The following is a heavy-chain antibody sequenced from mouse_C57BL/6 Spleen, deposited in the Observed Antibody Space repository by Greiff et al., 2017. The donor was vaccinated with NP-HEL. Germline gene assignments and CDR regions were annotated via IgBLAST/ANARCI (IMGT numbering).Heavy chain of an antibody. Sequence: QVQLQQSGPELVKPGASVKISCKASGYAFSSSWMNWVKQRPGKGLEWIGRIYPGDGDTNYNGKFKGKATLTADKSSSTAYMQLSSLTSEDSAVYFCARSEVRLGYFDYWGQGTTLTVSS. V-gene: IGHV1-82*01. CDR1: GYAFSSSW. CDR3: ARSEVRLGYFDY. J-gene: IGHJ2*01. CDR2: IYPGDGDT. D-gene: IGHD3-2*02.